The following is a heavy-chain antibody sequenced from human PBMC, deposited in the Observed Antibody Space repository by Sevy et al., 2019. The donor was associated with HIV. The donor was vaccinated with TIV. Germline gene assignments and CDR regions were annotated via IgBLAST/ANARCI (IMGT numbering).Heavy chain of an antibody. Sequence: GGSLRLSCAASGFTFSSYAMHWVRQAPGKGLEWVAVISYDGSNKYYADSVKGRFTISRDNSKNTLYLQMNSLRAEDTAVYYCARDKQVDLEELSLWVGQFDYWGQGTLVTVSS. CDR3: ARDKQVDLEELSLWVGQFDY. CDR2: ISYDGSNK. J-gene: IGHJ4*02. D-gene: IGHD3-16*02. V-gene: IGHV3-30-3*01. CDR1: GFTFSSYA.